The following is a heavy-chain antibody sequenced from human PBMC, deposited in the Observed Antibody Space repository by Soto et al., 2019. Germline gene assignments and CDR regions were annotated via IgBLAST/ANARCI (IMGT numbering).Heavy chain of an antibody. V-gene: IGHV1-8*01. J-gene: IGHJ6*02. CDR1: LYIFIYYD. Sequence: ASVXFSFNSTLYIFIYYDINCLRQASGQGPELIGWMNAKSGDTFCPQRFRGKFNMTWDTSLSTAYIEVGSLTSHDTAIYYCARGNTFNYAGFEVWGQGTKVTVS. D-gene: IGHD3-16*01. CDR2: MNAKSGDT. CDR3: ARGNTFNYAGFEV.